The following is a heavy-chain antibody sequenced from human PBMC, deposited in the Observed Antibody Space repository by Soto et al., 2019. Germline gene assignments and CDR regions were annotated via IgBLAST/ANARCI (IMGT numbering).Heavy chain of an antibody. Sequence: GASVKVSCKASGGTFSSYAISWVRQAPGQGLEWMGGIIPIFGTANYAQKFQGGVTITADESTSTAYMELSSLRSEDTAVYYCARVSYDSSGYYGGWFDPWGQGTLVTVSS. CDR2: IIPIFGTA. D-gene: IGHD3-22*01. J-gene: IGHJ5*02. CDR3: ARVSYDSSGYYGGWFDP. CDR1: GGTFSSYA. V-gene: IGHV1-69*13.